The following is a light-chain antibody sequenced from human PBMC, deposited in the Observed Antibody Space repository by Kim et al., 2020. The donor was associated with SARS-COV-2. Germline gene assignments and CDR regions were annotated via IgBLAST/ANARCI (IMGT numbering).Light chain of an antibody. V-gene: IGLV4-69*01. CDR3: QTWGTGPWV. CDR1: SGKTSNA. Sequence: AAVKITFTLSSGKTSNAIAWHQQQPEKGPRYLMNLNSDGSHSKGDGIPDRFSGSSSGAERYLTISSLQSEDEADYYCQTWGTGPWVFGGGTQLTVL. CDR2: LNSDGSH. J-gene: IGLJ3*02.